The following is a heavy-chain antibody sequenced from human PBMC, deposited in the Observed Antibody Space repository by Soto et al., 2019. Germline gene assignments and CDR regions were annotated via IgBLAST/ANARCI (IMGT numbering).Heavy chain of an antibody. CDR3: AKGYSSGWTLGY. D-gene: IGHD6-19*01. Sequence: EVQLVESGGVVVQPGGSLRLSCAASGFTFDDYTMHWVRQAPGKGLQWVSLISWDGGSTYYTDSVKGRFTISRDNNKNSLELLMYSLRTEDTALYFCAKGYSSGWTLGYWGQGTLVTVSS. J-gene: IGHJ4*02. V-gene: IGHV3-43*01. CDR1: GFTFDDYT. CDR2: ISWDGGST.